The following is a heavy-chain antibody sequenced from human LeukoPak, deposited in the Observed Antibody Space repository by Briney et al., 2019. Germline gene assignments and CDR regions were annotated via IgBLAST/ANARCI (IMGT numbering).Heavy chain of an antibody. CDR3: ARMRYYYYGMDV. Sequence: PSETLSLTCTVSGGSISSYYWSWIRQPPGKRLEWIGYIYYSGSTNYNPSLKSRVTISVDTSKNQFSLKLSSVTAADTAVYYCARMRYYYYGMDVWGQGTTVTVSS. CDR2: IYYSGST. CDR1: GGSISSYY. V-gene: IGHV4-59*01. J-gene: IGHJ6*02.